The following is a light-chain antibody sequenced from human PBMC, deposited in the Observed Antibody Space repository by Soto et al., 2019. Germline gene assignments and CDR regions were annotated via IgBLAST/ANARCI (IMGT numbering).Light chain of an antibody. V-gene: IGLV2-14*03. CDR3: LSHTTRRIYV. CDR2: NVN. Sequence: QSALTQPASVSGSPGQSITISCSGTNSDIGAYDYVSWYQQHPGKPPKLIIYNVNNRPSGVSFRFSGSKSANTASLTISGLQTEDEADYYGLSHTTRRIYVFGPGTKVTVL. J-gene: IGLJ1*01. CDR1: NSDIGAYDY.